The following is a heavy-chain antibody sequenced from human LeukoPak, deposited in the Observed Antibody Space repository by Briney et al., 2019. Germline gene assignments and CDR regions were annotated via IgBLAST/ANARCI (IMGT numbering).Heavy chain of an antibody. V-gene: IGHV3-30*03. CDR2: ISDDGSNK. CDR3: ARPGLAVAAPSDFDY. CDR1: GFTFSSYG. Sequence: GGSLRLSCAASGFTFSSYGMHWVRQAPGKGLEWVAVISDDGSNKYYADSVKGRFTISRDNAKNSLYLQMNSLRAEDTAVYYCARPGLAVAAPSDFDYWGQGTLVTVSS. J-gene: IGHJ4*02. D-gene: IGHD6-19*01.